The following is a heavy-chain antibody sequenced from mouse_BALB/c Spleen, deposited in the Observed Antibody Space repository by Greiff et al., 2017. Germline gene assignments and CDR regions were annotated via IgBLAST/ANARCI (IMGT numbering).Heavy chain of an antibody. CDR3: TRDYYYGSRDYLDY. CDR1: GYTFTSYW. J-gene: IGHJ2*01. CDR2: IYPGSGST. D-gene: IGHD1-1*01. V-gene: IGHV1S22*01. Sequence: LQQPGSELVRPGASVKLSCKASGYTFTSYWMHWVKQRPGQGLEWIGNIYPGSGSTNYDEKFKSKATLTVDTSSSTAYMQLSSLTSEDSAVYYCTRDYYYGSRDYLDYWGQGTTLTVSS.